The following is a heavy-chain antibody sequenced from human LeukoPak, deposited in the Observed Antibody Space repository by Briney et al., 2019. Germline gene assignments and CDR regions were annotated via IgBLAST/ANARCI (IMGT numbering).Heavy chain of an antibody. J-gene: IGHJ4*02. D-gene: IGHD3-22*01. V-gene: IGHV4-34*01. CDR2: ITPSGST. Sequence: PSETLSLTCAVYGGSFSGYFWSWISQPPGKGLEWIGEITPSGSTNYSPSLKSRVSISIDTSKKKLSLRLTSVTAADSAVYYCASSFYYDSRDYWGQGTLVTVSS. CDR1: GGSFSGYF. CDR3: ASSFYYDSRDY.